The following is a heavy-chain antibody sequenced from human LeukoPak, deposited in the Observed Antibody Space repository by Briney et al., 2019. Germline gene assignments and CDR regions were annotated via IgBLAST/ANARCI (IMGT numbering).Heavy chain of an antibody. V-gene: IGHV4-4*02. Sequence: AGGSLRLSCAASGFTFSSYWMSWVRQAPGKGLEWIGNIYYSGSPQYKSSLKSRVTISVDTSKNQFSLRLSSVTAADTAVYYCARGRKDGYRLNWFDAWGQGTLVTVSS. CDR1: GFTFSSYW. CDR3: ARGRKDGYRLNWFDA. CDR2: IYYSGSP. D-gene: IGHD5-24*01. J-gene: IGHJ5*02.